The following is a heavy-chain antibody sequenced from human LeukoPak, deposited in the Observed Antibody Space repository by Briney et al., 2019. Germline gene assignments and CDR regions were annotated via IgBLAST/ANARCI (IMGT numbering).Heavy chain of an antibody. V-gene: IGHV3-11*04. CDR1: GFTFSDYY. Sequence: PGGSLRLSCAASGFTFSDYYMSWIRQAPGKGLEWVSYISSSGSTIYYADSVKGRFTISRDNAKNSLYLQMNSLRAEDTAVYYCARIYDSSGYYSTTFDYWGQGTLVTVSS. J-gene: IGHJ4*02. CDR3: ARIYDSSGYYSTTFDY. CDR2: ISSSGSTI. D-gene: IGHD3-22*01.